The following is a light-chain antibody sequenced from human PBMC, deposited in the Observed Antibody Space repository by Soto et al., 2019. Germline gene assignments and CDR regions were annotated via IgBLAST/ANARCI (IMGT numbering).Light chain of an antibody. J-gene: IGLJ1*01. Sequence: QSALTQPASVSGSPGQSITIFCTGTSSDVGGYNYVSWYQQHPGSAPKLMIYDVSSRPSGVSNRFSGSKSGNTASLTISGLQAEDEADYYCSSYPSSFNLAVFGSGTKVTVL. CDR3: SSYPSSFNLAV. CDR1: SSDVGGYNY. V-gene: IGLV2-14*03. CDR2: DVS.